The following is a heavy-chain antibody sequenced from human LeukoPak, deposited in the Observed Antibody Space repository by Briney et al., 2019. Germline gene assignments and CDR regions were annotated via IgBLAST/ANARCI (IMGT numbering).Heavy chain of an antibody. J-gene: IGHJ4*02. Sequence: PSETLSLTCAVYGGSFRGYYWSWIRQPPGKGLEWIGEINHSGSTNYNPSLKSRVTISVDTSKNQFSLKLSSVTAADTAVYYCARGWESRYFDYWGQGTLVTVSS. CDR1: GGSFRGYY. V-gene: IGHV4-34*01. CDR3: ARGWESRYFDY. CDR2: INHSGST. D-gene: IGHD1-26*01.